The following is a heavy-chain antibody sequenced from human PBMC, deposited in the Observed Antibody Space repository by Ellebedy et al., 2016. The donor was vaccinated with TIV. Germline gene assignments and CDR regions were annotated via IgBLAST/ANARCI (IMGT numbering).Heavy chain of an antibody. Sequence: GGSLRLXXAASGFTFSRYWMHWVRQAPGKGLVWVSRINSDGSSTNYADSVKGRFTISRDNAKNTLFLQMNSLRAEDTAVYFCASSFCAGGCSRDVDHYWGQGTPVTVSS. J-gene: IGHJ4*02. V-gene: IGHV3-74*01. CDR1: GFTFSRYW. CDR2: INSDGSST. D-gene: IGHD2-21*02. CDR3: ASSFCAGGCSRDVDHY.